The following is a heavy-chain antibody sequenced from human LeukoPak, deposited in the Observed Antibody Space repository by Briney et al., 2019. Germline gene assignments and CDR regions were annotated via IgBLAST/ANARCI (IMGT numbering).Heavy chain of an antibody. CDR2: IRYDGSNK. V-gene: IGHV3-30*02. CDR3: AKDSLMVGRYYFDY. CDR1: GFTFSSYG. Sequence: GGSLRLSCAASGFTFSSYGMHWIRQAPGKGLEWVAFIRYDGSNKYYADSVKGRFTISRDNSKNTLYLQMNSLRAEDTAVYYCAKDSLMVGRYYFDYWGQGTLVTDSS. D-gene: IGHD2-15*01. J-gene: IGHJ4*02.